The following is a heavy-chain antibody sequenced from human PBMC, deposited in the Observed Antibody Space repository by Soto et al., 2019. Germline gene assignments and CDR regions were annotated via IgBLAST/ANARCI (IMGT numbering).Heavy chain of an antibody. CDR2: INPNSGGT. J-gene: IGHJ4*02. CDR3: ARSCYLGYCSGGELEIDY. V-gene: IGHV1-2*04. Sequence: ASVKVSCKASGYTFTGYYMHWVRQAPGQGLEWMGWINPNSGGTNYAQKFQGWVTMTRDTSISTAYMELSRLRSDDTAVYYCARSCYLGYCSGGELEIDYWGQGTLVTVSS. CDR1: GYTFTGYY. D-gene: IGHD2-15*01.